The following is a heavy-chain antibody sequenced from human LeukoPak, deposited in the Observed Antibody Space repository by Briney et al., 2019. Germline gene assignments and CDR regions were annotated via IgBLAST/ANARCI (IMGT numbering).Heavy chain of an antibody. CDR3: ARDARFLEWFYFDY. D-gene: IGHD3-3*01. J-gene: IGHJ4*02. CDR2: ISAYNGNT. V-gene: IGHV1-18*01. Sequence: ASVKVSCKASGYTFTSYGISWVRQAPGQGLEWMGWISAYNGNTNYAQKLQGRVTMTTDTSTSTAYMELRSLRSDDTAVYYCARDARFLEWFYFDYWGQGTLVAVSS. CDR1: GYTFTSYG.